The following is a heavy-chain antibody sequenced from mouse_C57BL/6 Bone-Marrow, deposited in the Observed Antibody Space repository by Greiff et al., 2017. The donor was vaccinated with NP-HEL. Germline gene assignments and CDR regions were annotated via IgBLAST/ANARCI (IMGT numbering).Heavy chain of an antibody. D-gene: IGHD2-2*01. Sequence: QVQLQQPGAELVRPGTSVKLSCKASGYNFTSYWMHWVKQRPGQGLEWIGVIDPSDSYTNYTPKFKGKATLTADTSSNTAYLQLSSLTSENSAVYYGAEVSTMVKWLAYWGQGTLVTVSA. CDR3: AEVSTMVKWLAY. V-gene: IGHV1-59*01. J-gene: IGHJ3*01. CDR2: IDPSDSYT. CDR1: GYNFTSYW.